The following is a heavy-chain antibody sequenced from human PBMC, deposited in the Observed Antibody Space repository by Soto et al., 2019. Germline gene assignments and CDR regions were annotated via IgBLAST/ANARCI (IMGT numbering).Heavy chain of an antibody. J-gene: IGHJ6*02. CDR1: GFTFSSYG. CDR3: AKCDNSGYYYYGMDV. CDR2: ISYDGSNK. D-gene: IGHD1-20*01. Sequence: SLRLSCAASGFTFSSYGMHWVRQAPGKGLEWVAVISYDGSNKYYADSVKGRFTISRDNSKNTLYLQMNSLRAEDTAVYYCAKCDNSGYYYYGMDVWGQGTTVTVSS. V-gene: IGHV3-30*18.